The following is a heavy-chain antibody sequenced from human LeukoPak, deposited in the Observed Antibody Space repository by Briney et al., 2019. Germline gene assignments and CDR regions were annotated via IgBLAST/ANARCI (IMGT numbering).Heavy chain of an antibody. CDR3: ARGVTYYYDSSGYFDY. D-gene: IGHD3-22*01. CDR1: GGSISSGSYY. V-gene: IGHV4-61*09. CDR2: IYTSGST. Sequence: SETLSLTCTVSGGSISSGSYYWSWIRQPAGKGLEWIGHIYTSGSTNYNPSLKSRVTISIDKSKNQFSLKLTSVTAADTAVYYCARGVTYYYDSSGYFDYWGQGTLVTVSS. J-gene: IGHJ4*02.